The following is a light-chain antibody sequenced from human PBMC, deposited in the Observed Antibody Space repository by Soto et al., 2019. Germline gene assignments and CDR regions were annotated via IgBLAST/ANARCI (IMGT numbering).Light chain of an antibody. V-gene: IGKV3-20*01. CDR2: GVS. Sequence: EIVLTQSPGTLSLSPGEGATLSCRASQSIVANYLAWYQQKPGQSPRLLIYGVSSRATGIPDRFSGSGSRTDFTLTINRLEPEDSAVYYCQHYGSSPGTFGQGTKVEIK. CDR3: QHYGSSPGT. J-gene: IGKJ1*01. CDR1: QSIVANY.